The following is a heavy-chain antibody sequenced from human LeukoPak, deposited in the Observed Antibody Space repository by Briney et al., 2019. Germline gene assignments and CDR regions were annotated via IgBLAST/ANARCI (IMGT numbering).Heavy chain of an antibody. CDR2: ISGSGGST. Sequence: GGSLRLSCAASGFTFSSYGMSWVRQAPGKGLEWVSAISGSGGSTYYADSVKGRFTISRDNSKNTLYLQMNSLRAEDTALYYCARGWRSSQNWFDPWGQGTLVTVSS. CDR3: ARGWRSSQNWFDP. D-gene: IGHD6-13*01. J-gene: IGHJ5*02. V-gene: IGHV3-23*01. CDR1: GFTFSSYG.